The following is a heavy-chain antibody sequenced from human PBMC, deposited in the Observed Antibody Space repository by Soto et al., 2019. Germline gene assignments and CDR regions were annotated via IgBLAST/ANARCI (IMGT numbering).Heavy chain of an antibody. CDR3: ARASGRQGITIFGVVTQLDV. V-gene: IGHV3-13*01. J-gene: IGHJ6*02. CDR1: GFTFSSYD. Sequence: GGSLRLSCAASGFTFSSYDMHWVRQATGNGLEWVSAIGTAGDTYYPGSVKGRFTISRENAKNSLYLQMNSLRAGDTAVYYCARASGRQGITIFGVVTQLDVWGQGTTVTVSS. CDR2: IGTAGDT. D-gene: IGHD3-3*01.